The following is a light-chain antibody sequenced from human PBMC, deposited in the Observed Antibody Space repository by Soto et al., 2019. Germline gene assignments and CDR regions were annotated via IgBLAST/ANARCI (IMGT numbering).Light chain of an antibody. CDR1: QGISNY. V-gene: IGKV1-27*01. Sequence: DIQMTQSPSSLSASVGDRVTVTCRASQGISNYLAWYQQKPGQVPELLIYAASTLPTGVPARFSGSGSGTDFTLTISGLQPEDVATYYCQKYNSAPLTFGGGTKVEIK. CDR3: QKYNSAPLT. J-gene: IGKJ4*01. CDR2: AAS.